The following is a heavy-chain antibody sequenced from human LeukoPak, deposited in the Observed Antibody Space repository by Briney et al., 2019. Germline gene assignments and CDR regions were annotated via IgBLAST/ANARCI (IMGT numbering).Heavy chain of an antibody. CDR2: IYYSGSA. CDR3: ARGGGQWLVPDY. D-gene: IGHD6-19*01. J-gene: IGHJ4*02. V-gene: IGHV4-59*08. CDR1: GGSISSYY. Sequence: PSETLSLTCTVSGGSISSYYWSWIRQPPGKGLEWIGYIYYSGSANYNPSLKSRVTISVDTSKNQFSLKLSSVTAADTAVYYCARGGGQWLVPDYWGQGTLVTVSS.